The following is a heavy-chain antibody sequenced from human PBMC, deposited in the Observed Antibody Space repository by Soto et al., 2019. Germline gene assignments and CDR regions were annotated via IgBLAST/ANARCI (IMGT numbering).Heavy chain of an antibody. V-gene: IGHV4-59*08. J-gene: IGHJ3*02. Sequence: SETLSLTYTDSGGSISIYYWSWIRQPPGKGLKRIGYIYNSGKTNYNQSLKRRVTKTVDTSKNQYSINMRSVTAADTAVYYCARRYSSAFDIWGQGTMVT. CDR1: GGSISIYY. D-gene: IGHD6-13*01. CDR2: IYNSGKT. CDR3: ARRYSSAFDI.